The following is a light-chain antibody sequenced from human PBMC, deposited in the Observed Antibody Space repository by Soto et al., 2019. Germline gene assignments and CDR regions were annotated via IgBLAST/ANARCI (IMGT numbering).Light chain of an antibody. CDR1: QGISSY. J-gene: IGKJ3*01. Sequence: IQLTQSPSFLSASVGDRVTITCRASQGISSYLAWYQQKPGKAPKLLIYAASTLQSGVPSRFRGSGSGTEFTLTISSLQPEDFATYYCQQLNSYPFFGPGTKVDIK. CDR3: QQLNSYPF. CDR2: AAS. V-gene: IGKV1-9*01.